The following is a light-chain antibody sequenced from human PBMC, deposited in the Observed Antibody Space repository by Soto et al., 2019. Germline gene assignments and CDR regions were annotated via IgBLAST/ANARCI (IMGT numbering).Light chain of an antibody. CDR3: QQYGSSPS. V-gene: IGKV3D-20*01. CDR2: DTS. Sequence: EIVLTQSPATLSLSPGDRVTLSCEASQRVVVGFFAWYRQKPGLAPRLVIYDTSIRASGIPDRISGSGSGTHFTLTISRLEPEDFAVYYCQQYGSSPSFGQGTKVEI. J-gene: IGKJ1*01. CDR1: QRVVVGF.